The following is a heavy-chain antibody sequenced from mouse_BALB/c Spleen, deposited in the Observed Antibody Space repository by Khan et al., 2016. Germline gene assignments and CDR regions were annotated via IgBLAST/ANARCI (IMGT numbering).Heavy chain of an antibody. J-gene: IGHJ2*01. V-gene: IGHV3-2*02. D-gene: IGHD1-1*01. Sequence: EVQLQESGPGLVKPSQSLSLTCTVTRYSITSDYAWNWIRQFPGNKLEWMGYISYRGSTSYNPCLKRRISITRDTSKNQFFLQLNSVTTEDTATYYCARYDYGSSYFDYWGQGTTLTVSS. CDR1: RYSITSDYA. CDR3: ARYDYGSSYFDY. CDR2: ISYRGST.